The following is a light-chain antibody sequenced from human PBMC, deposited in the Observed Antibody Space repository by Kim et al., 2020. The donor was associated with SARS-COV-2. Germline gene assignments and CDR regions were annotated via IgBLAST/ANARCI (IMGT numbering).Light chain of an antibody. V-gene: IGKV3-20*01. Sequence: VLTQSPGTLPLSPGERATLSCRASQSVCSNCLSWYQQKPGQAPRLLIYSASTRATAIPDRLSGSGSGTDFTLSISRLEPEDAAVYYCQQYGIAPPYTFGQGTKLEI. CDR1: QSVCSNC. J-gene: IGKJ2*01. CDR2: SAS. CDR3: QQYGIAPPYT.